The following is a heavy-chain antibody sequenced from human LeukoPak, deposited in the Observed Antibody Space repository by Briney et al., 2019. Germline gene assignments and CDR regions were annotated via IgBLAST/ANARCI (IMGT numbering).Heavy chain of an antibody. CDR1: GDSISTSSYY. V-gene: IGHV4-39*01. Sequence: PSETLSLTCTVSGDSISTSSYYWGWVRQPPGKGLEWLGSIYYSGSTYYNPSLKSRVTISVDTSKNQFSLNLYSVTAADTAVFYCARSYYYDYRQIDYWGQGTLVTVSS. D-gene: IGHD3-22*01. CDR3: ARSYYYDYRQIDY. J-gene: IGHJ4*02. CDR2: IYYSGST.